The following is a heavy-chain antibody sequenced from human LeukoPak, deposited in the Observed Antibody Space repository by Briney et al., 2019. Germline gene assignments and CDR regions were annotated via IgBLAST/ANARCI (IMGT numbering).Heavy chain of an antibody. D-gene: IGHD6-19*01. CDR3: VRDHDHSDWYGGD. J-gene: IGHJ4*02. V-gene: IGHV3-7*04. Sequence: GGSLRLSCAASGFAFSTYWMSWVRQAPGKGLEWVANIKGDGSDKYYLDSLKGRFTVSRDNAKNSLYLQVNSLRADDTAVYYCVRDHDHSDWYGGDWGQGTLVTVSS. CDR1: GFAFSTYW. CDR2: IKGDGSDK.